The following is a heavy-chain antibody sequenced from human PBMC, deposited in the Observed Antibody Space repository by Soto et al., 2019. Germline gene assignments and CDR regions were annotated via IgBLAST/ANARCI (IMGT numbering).Heavy chain of an antibody. CDR3: ARGLSSADDYISFDY. V-gene: IGHV4-31*03. D-gene: IGHD4-4*01. J-gene: IGHJ4*02. CDR2: IYYSGST. Sequence: QVQLQESGPGLVKPSQTLSLTCTVSGGSISSGGYYWSWIRQHPGKGLEWIGYIYYSGSTYYNPSLKTRVTVSVDTSKNQLSLKLSSVTAADTAVYYCARGLSSADDYISFDYWGQGTLVTVSS. CDR1: GGSISSGGYY.